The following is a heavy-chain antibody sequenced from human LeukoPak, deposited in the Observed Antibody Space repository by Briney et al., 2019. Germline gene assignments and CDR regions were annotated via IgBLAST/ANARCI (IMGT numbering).Heavy chain of an antibody. V-gene: IGHV3-48*03. CDR1: GFTFSGSA. J-gene: IGHJ4*02. CDR2: ITGSGDTI. D-gene: IGHD2/OR15-2a*01. CDR3: ARERTTIVSGTTIGAY. Sequence: SGGSLKLSYAASGFTFSGSAMHWVRQAPGKGLEWISYITGSGDTIYYADSVKGRFTISRDNAKNSLFLKMNSLTADDTAVYYCARERTTIVSGTTIGAYWGQGTLVTVSS.